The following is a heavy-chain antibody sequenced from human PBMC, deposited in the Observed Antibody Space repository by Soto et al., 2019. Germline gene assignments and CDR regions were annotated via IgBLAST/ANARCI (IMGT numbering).Heavy chain of an antibody. CDR2: IYYLGNT. CDR3: AGLYPYESSGYRLKY. Sequence: PSDPLSLTCTVSGGSISSSSSYWGWIRQPPGKGLEWVGSIYYLGNTYYNPSLGSRITISVDTSKNQFSLKLRSVTAADTAVFYCAGLYPYESSGYRLKYWGQGALVTVPS. V-gene: IGHV4-39*01. D-gene: IGHD3-22*01. J-gene: IGHJ4*02. CDR1: GGSISSSSSY.